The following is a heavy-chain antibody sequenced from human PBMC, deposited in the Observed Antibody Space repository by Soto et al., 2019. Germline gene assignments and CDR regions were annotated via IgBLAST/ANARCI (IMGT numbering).Heavy chain of an antibody. J-gene: IGHJ5*02. CDR3: ARDYCSGGSCYSSNWFDP. CDR2: IYYSGST. Sequence: PSETLSLTCTVSGGSISSYYWSWIRQPPGKGLEWIGYIYYSGSTNYNPSLKSRVTISVDTSKNQFSLKLSSVTAADTAVYYCARDYCSGGSCYSSNWFDPWGQGTLVTVSS. D-gene: IGHD2-15*01. CDR1: GGSISSYY. V-gene: IGHV4-59*01.